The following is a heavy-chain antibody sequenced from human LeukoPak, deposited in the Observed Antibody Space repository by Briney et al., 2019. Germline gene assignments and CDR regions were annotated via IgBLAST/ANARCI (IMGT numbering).Heavy chain of an antibody. CDR2: INSISGEI. CDR1: GFTFSC. Sequence: PGGSLRLSCVASGFTFSCMNWVCQAPGKGLEWVSYINSISGEIWYADSVKGQFTISRDNAKNTLYLQMNSLRAEDTAVYYCARGTHGSDIWGQGTMVTVSS. J-gene: IGHJ3*02. D-gene: IGHD1-1*01. V-gene: IGHV3-48*01. CDR3: ARGTHGSDI.